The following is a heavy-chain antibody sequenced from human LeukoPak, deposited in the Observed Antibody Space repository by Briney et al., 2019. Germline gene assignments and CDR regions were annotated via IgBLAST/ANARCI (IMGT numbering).Heavy chain of an antibody. V-gene: IGHV4-39*07. CDR2: IYYSGST. Sequence: SETLSLTCTVSGGSISSSSYYWGWIRQPPGKGLEWIGSIYYSGSTYYNPSLKSRVTISVDTSKNQFSLKLSSVTAADTAVYYCARVIGSSWLSGWFDPWGRGTLVTVSS. D-gene: IGHD6-13*01. CDR1: GGSISSSSYY. J-gene: IGHJ5*02. CDR3: ARVIGSSWLSGWFDP.